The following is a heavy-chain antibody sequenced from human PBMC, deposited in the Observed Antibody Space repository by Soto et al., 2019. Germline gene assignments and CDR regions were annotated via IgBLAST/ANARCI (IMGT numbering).Heavy chain of an antibody. CDR2: IYYSGST. V-gene: IGHV4-59*01. J-gene: IGHJ3*02. Sequence: PSETLSLTCTVSVGAIISYYCIFIRQPPFKGREWIGYIYYSGSTNYNPALKSRVTISVDTSNNQFSLKLSSVTAADTAVYYCARYSSGWHDAFDIWGQGTMVTVSS. D-gene: IGHD6-19*01. CDR3: ARYSSGWHDAFDI. CDR1: VGAIISYY.